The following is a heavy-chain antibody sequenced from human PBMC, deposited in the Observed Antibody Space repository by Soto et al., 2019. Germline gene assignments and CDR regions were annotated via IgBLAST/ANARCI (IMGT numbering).Heavy chain of an antibody. V-gene: IGHV4-34*01. CDR2: INESGST. CDR3: ARGTGIVALPGELADVKYDY. D-gene: IGHD2-21*01. J-gene: IGHJ4*02. Sequence: QVQLQQWGAGLVKPSETLSLSCAVYGQSFSGHSWAWIRQPPGKGLEWIGEINESGSTYYNPSLKSRVNISTDTSKNPFSLKLSSVSAADTAAYFCARGTGIVALPGELADVKYDYWGQGTLVNVSS. CDR1: GQSFSGHS.